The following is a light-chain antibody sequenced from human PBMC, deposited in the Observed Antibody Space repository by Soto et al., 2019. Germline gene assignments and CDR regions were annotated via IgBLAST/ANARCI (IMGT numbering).Light chain of an antibody. J-gene: IGKJ3*01. CDR2: GAS. CDR1: QSVGINY. CDR3: QHYGASPRIVT. V-gene: IGKV3-20*01. Sequence: EIVLTQSPGTLSLSPGERATLSCRASQSVGINYLAWYQQRPGQAPRLLISGASSRAAGMTDRFSGSGSGTDFTLTISRLEPEDYAVYYCQHYGASPRIVTFGHGTKVDIK.